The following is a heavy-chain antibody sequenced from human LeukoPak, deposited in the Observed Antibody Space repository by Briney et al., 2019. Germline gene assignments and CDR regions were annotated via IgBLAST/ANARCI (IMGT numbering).Heavy chain of an antibody. J-gene: IGHJ6*02. V-gene: IGHV3-74*01. Sequence: GGSLRLSCAASGFTFSPYWIHWVRQSPGTGLVWVSRINSDGITTIYADSVKGRFTISRDNTKNTLYLQMTSLRAEDTAVYYCARDRFYGMDLWGQGTTVTVSS. CDR3: ARDRFYGMDL. CDR1: GFTFSPYW. CDR2: INSDGITT.